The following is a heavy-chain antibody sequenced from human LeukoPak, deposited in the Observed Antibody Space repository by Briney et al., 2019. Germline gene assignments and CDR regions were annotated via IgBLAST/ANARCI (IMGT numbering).Heavy chain of an antibody. Sequence: SETLSLTCTVSGGFISSHYWSWIRQPPGKGLEWIGYIYYSGSTNYNPSLKSRVTISVDTSKNQFSLKLSSVTAADTAVYYCARGERSYYYYYYMDVWGKGTTVTVSS. CDR3: ARGERSYYYYYYMDV. CDR1: GGFISSHY. J-gene: IGHJ6*03. D-gene: IGHD1-1*01. V-gene: IGHV4-59*11. CDR2: IYYSGST.